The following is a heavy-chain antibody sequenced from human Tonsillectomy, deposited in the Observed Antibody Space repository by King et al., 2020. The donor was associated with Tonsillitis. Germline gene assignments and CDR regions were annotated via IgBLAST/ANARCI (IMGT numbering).Heavy chain of an antibody. CDR2: ISSSSSTI. CDR1: GFTFSSYS. CDR3: ASGYDFWRGYWPGSDYYYGMDV. D-gene: IGHD3-3*01. Sequence: VQLVESGGGLVQPGGSLRLSCAASGFTFSSYSMNWVRQAPGKGLEWVSYISSSSSTIYYAESVKGRVTISRDNAKNSLYLQMNSLRAEDTAVYYCASGYDFWRGYWPGSDYYYGMDVWGQGTTVTVSS. J-gene: IGHJ6*02. V-gene: IGHV3-48*04.